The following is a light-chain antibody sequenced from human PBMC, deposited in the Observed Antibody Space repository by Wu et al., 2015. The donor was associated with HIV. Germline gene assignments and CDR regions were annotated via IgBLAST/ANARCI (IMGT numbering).Light chain of an antibody. CDR3: QQYNNWPIT. Sequence: EIVMTQSPATLSVSPGERGTLFCRATQSVSSNLAWYQQKPGQAPRLLIHGASTRATGIPARFSGSGSGTEFTLTISSLQSEDFAVYYCQQYNNWPITFGQGTRLEIK. CDR1: QSVSSN. CDR2: GAS. J-gene: IGKJ5*01. V-gene: IGKV3-15*01.